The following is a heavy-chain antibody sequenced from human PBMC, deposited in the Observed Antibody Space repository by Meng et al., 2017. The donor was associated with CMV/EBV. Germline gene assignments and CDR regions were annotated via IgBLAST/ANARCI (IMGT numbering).Heavy chain of an antibody. V-gene: IGHV4-4*07. CDR1: GGSISIYY. D-gene: IGHD2-15*01. CDR3: ARSMVVAGDWFDP. J-gene: IGHJ5*02. Sequence: VQLPESGQGLVTPSETLSLPCTVSGGSISIYYGSWIRQPAGKGLEWIGRIYTSGSTNYNPSLKSRVTMSVDTSKNQFSLKLSSVTAADTAVYYCARSMVVAGDWFDPWGQGTLVTVSS. CDR2: IYTSGST.